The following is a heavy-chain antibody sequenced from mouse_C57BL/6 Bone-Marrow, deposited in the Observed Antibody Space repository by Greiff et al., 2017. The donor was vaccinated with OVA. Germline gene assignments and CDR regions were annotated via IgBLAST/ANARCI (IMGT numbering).Heavy chain of an antibody. CDR3: ARVLSYYGNPGAMDY. CDR1: GFTFSSYA. V-gene: IGHV5-4*03. CDR2: ISDGGSYT. J-gene: IGHJ4*01. Sequence: EVKLVESGGGLVKPGGSLKLSCAASGFTFSSYAMSWVRQTPEKRLEWVATISDGGSYTYYPDNVKGRFTISRDNAKNNLYLQMRHLKSEDTAMYDCARVLSYYGNPGAMDYWGQGTSVTVSS. D-gene: IGHD2-1*01.